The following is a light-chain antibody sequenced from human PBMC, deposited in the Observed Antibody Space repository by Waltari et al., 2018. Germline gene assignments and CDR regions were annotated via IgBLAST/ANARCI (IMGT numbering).Light chain of an antibody. CDR3: SSQSSNDVVL. CDR1: SNDVGCYNS. J-gene: IGLJ2*01. V-gene: IGLV2-14*01. Sequence: QSALTQPASVSGSPGQSVTIFCAGTSNDVGCYNSVSWYQEHPGQAPRVIIYDVSDRPSGVSHRFSGSQSGNTASLTISGLQAEDEADYYCSSQSSNDVVLFGGGTKLTVL. CDR2: DVS.